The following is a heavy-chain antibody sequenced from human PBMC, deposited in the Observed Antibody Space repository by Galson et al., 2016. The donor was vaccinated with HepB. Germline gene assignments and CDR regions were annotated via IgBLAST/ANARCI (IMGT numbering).Heavy chain of an antibody. CDR3: VKDPRPYDGRGYYYEH. Sequence: SLRLSCAASGFTFSSYGMHWVRQAPGKGLEWVAAISYDGNNKYYADSVKGRFTISRDNSKNTLYLQMNSLRAEDTAVCYCVKDPRPYDGRGYYYEHWGQGTLVTVSS. CDR2: ISYDGNNK. V-gene: IGHV3-30*18. CDR1: GFTFSSYG. J-gene: IGHJ4*02. D-gene: IGHD3-22*01.